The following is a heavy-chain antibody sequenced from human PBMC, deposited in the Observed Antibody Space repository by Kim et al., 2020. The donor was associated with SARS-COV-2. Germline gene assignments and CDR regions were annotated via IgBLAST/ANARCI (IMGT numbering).Heavy chain of an antibody. Sequence: GGSLRLSCAASGFTFNRNSMSWVRQPPGKGLEWVATISSDGSVKYYLDSLRGRFTISRDNARNSLFLQMNTLTAEDTAIYYCASLLGVVTTFNYWGQGTLVTVSS. V-gene: IGHV3-7*01. CDR1: GFTFNRNS. D-gene: IGHD3-22*01. J-gene: IGHJ4*02. CDR2: ISSDGSVK. CDR3: ASLLGVVTTFNY.